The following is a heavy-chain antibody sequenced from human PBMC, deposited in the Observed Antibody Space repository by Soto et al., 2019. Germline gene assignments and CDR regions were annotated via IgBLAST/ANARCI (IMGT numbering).Heavy chain of an antibody. J-gene: IGHJ3*02. CDR2: INHSGST. V-gene: IGHV4-34*01. CDR1: GGSFSGYY. Sequence: QVQLQQWGAGLLKPSETLSLTCAVDGGSFSGYYWSWIRQPPGKGLEWIGEINHSGSTNYNPSLKSRDTISVDTSKNQFSLKLSSVTAADTAVCYCARAPYDILTGYPQDDFDIWGKGTMVTVSS. D-gene: IGHD3-9*01. CDR3: ARAPYDILTGYPQDDFDI.